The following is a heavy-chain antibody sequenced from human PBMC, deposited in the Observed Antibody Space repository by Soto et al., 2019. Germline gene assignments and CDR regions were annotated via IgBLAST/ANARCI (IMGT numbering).Heavy chain of an antibody. CDR2: IGSGGSPI. D-gene: IGHD6-19*01. J-gene: IGHJ4*02. CDR3: ARDEYISAY. Sequence: QVQLVESGGGLVKPGWSLRLSCAASGFTFSAFYMTWIRQAPGKWLEWIAYIGSGGSPIYYADSVKGRFTISWDNSKKSLYLQMNSLRADDTAMYFCARDEYISAYWGQGTLVTVSS. CDR1: GFTFSAFY. V-gene: IGHV3-11*01.